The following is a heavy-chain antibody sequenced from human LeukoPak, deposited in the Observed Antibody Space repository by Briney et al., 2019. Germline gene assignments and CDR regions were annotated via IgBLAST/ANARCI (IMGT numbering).Heavy chain of an antibody. Sequence: SETLSLPCTVSGGSLSSYYWSWVREPPGKGLKWVGYIYYSGSTSYSPSPRSRVTISVDTSKNQFSLKLSSVTAADTAVYYCARDDPQIDAFDIWGQGTMVTVSS. CDR1: GGSLSSYY. CDR3: ARDDPQIDAFDI. CDR2: IYYSGST. J-gene: IGHJ3*02. V-gene: IGHV4-59*12.